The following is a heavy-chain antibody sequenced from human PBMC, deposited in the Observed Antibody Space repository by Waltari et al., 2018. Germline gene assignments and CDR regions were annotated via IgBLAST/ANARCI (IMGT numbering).Heavy chain of an antibody. Sequence: QLQLQESGPGLVKPSETLSLTCTVSGDSISSSSYYWGWIRQPPGKGLEWVAGFYYSGSKYYNPSLRSRLTISLDTSKNQFSLKVSSVTAADTAVYYCAREEIYYDTSGYYFDYWGQGTLVTVSS. V-gene: IGHV4-39*07. CDR3: AREEIYYDTSGYYFDY. D-gene: IGHD3-22*01. J-gene: IGHJ4*02. CDR2: FYYSGSK. CDR1: GDSISSSSYY.